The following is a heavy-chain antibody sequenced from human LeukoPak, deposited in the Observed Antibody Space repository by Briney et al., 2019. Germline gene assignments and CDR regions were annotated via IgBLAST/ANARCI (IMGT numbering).Heavy chain of an antibody. J-gene: IGHJ4*02. CDR3: ARDISGRYYSLDY. CDR1: GYTFTGYY. V-gene: IGHV1-2*02. Sequence: ASVKVSCKSSGYTFTGYYMHWVRQAPGQGLAWMGWINPNSGGTNYAQKFQGRVTMTRDTSISTAYMELSRLRSDDTAVYYCARDISGRYYSLDYWGQGTLVTVSS. D-gene: IGHD1-26*01. CDR2: INPNSGGT.